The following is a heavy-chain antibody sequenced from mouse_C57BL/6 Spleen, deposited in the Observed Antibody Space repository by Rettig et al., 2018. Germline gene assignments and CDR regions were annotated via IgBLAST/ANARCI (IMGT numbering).Heavy chain of an antibody. Sequence: PGAELVKPGASVKLSCKASGYTFTSYWMHWVKQRPGQGLEWIGMIHPNSGSTNYNEKFKSKATLTVDKSSSTAYMQLSSLTSEDSAVYYCARATMVTTSFAYWGQGTLVTVSA. V-gene: IGHV1-64*01. D-gene: IGHD2-2*01. CDR1: GYTFTSYW. CDR3: ARATMVTTSFAY. CDR2: IHPNSGST. J-gene: IGHJ3*01.